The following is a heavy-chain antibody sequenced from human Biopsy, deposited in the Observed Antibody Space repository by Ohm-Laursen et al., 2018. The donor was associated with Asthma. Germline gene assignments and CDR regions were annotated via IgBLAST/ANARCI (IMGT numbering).Heavy chain of an antibody. CDR1: GYTFIGCH. J-gene: IGHJ5*02. CDR3: ARGQKSAGDRWFDP. D-gene: IGHD6-13*01. CDR2: INPNSGGT. Sequence: SVKVPCKASGYTFIGCHIHWMRQAPGQGLEWMGRINPNSGGTNYAQKFQGRVTMTRDTSISTAYMEVSRLRSDDTAVYYCARGQKSAGDRWFDPWGQGTLVAVSS. V-gene: IGHV1-2*06.